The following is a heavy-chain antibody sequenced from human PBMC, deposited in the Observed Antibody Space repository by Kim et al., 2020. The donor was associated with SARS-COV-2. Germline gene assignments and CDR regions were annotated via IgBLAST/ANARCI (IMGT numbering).Heavy chain of an antibody. CDR2: ISSNGGST. CDR1: GFTFSSYA. J-gene: IGHJ4*02. D-gene: IGHD6-13*01. V-gene: IGHV3-64*01. CDR3: ARGKYSSSWYYFDY. Sequence: GGSLRLSCAASGFTFSSYAMHWVRQAPGKGLEYVSAISSNGGSTYYANSVKGRFTISRDNSKNTLYLQMGSLRAEDMAVYYCARGKYSSSWYYFDYWGQGTLVTVSS.